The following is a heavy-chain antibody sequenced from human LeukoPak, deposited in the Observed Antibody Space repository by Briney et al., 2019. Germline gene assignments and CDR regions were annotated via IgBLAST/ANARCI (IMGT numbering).Heavy chain of an antibody. V-gene: IGHV3-48*03. J-gene: IGHJ4*02. CDR2: ISSSGSTI. CDR1: GFTFSSYE. Sequence: GGSLRLSCAASGFTFSSYEMNWVRQAPGKGLEWVSYISSSGSTIYYADSVKGRFTISRDNAKNSLYLQMNSLRAEDTAVYYCARVDWDTAMIDYWGQGTLVTVSS. D-gene: IGHD5-18*01. CDR3: ARVDWDTAMIDY.